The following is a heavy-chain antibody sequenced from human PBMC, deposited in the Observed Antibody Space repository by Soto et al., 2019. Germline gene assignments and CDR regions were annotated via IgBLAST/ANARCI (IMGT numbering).Heavy chain of an antibody. D-gene: IGHD6-19*01. J-gene: IGHJ6*03. CDR2: ISAYNGNT. CDR1: GYSFTNYG. V-gene: IGHV1-18*01. Sequence: QDQLVQSGVEVKKPGASVKVSCKASGYSFTNYGITWVRQAPGQGFEWMGWISAYNGNTNYAQKFQGRVTLTTDASTSTAYLELRGLRSDDRAVYYLARDRGVAPPVAGNTHYYYYMDVWGKGTTVTVSS. CDR3: ARDRGVAPPVAGNTHYYYYMDV.